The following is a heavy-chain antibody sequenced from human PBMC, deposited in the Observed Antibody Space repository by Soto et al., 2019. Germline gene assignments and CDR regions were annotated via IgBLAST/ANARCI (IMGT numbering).Heavy chain of an antibody. Sequence: SVKVSCKASGGTFSMYAISWVLQSPLQWPDGMGGIIPIFGTANYAQKFQGRVTITADESTSTAYMELSSLRSEDTAVYYCARDPRLRYFDWLPTGGLYYYYGMDVWGQGTTVTVSS. V-gene: IGHV1-69*13. J-gene: IGHJ6*02. CDR2: IIPIFGTA. D-gene: IGHD3-9*01. CDR1: GGTFSMYA. CDR3: ARDPRLRYFDWLPTGGLYYYYGMDV.